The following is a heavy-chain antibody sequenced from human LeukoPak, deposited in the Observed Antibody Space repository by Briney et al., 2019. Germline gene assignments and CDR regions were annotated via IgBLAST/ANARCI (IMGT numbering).Heavy chain of an antibody. J-gene: IGHJ4*02. V-gene: IGHV1-2*02. Sequence: ASVKVSCKASGYTFTGYYMHWVRQAPGQGLEWMGWINPNSGGTNYAQKFQGRVTMTRDTSISTAYMELSRLRSDDTAVYYCATIGLYGSGSPFDYWGQGTLVTVSS. CDR3: ATIGLYGSGSPFDY. D-gene: IGHD3-10*01. CDR2: INPNSGGT. CDR1: GYTFTGYY.